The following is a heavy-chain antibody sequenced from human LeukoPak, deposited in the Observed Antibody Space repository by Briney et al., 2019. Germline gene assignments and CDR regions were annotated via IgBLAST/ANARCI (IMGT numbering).Heavy chain of an antibody. J-gene: IGHJ4*02. Sequence: PGESLKISCAASGFTFSSYAMHWVRQAPGKGLEYVSAISSNGGSTYYANSVKGRFTISRDNSKNTLYLQMGSLRAEDMAVYYCARVYGDYTVGYFDYWGQGTLVTVSS. CDR1: GFTFSSYA. D-gene: IGHD4-17*01. CDR2: ISSNGGST. V-gene: IGHV3-64*01. CDR3: ARVYGDYTVGYFDY.